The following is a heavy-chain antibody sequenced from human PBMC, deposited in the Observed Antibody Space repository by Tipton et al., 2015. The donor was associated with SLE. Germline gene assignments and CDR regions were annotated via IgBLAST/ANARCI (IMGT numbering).Heavy chain of an antibody. CDR1: GFTVSSNC. D-gene: IGHD6-13*01. V-gene: IGHV3-21*01. CDR2: ISSSSSYI. J-gene: IGHJ1*01. Sequence: GSLRLSCAASGFTVSSNCMNWVRQAPGKGLEWVSSISSSSSYIYYADSVKGRFTISRDNAKNSLYLQMNSLRAEDTAVYYCARGYLAAADLEGYFQHWGQGTLVTVSS. CDR3: ARGYLAAADLEGYFQH.